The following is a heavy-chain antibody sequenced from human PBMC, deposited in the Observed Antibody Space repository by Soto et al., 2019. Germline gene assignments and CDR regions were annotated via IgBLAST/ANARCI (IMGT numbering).Heavy chain of an antibody. Sequence: SEMRSLTCSVSGGSVSRYFWSWFRQPPGKGLEWIGYIYHSGSTYYNPSLKSRVTMSVDTSKNQFSLKLNSVTAADTAVYYCARESAGSGKNNWFDPWGQGTLVTVS. CDR2: IYHSGST. CDR3: ARESAGSGKNNWFDP. J-gene: IGHJ5*02. V-gene: IGHV4-59*02. D-gene: IGHD3-10*01. CDR1: GGSVSRYF.